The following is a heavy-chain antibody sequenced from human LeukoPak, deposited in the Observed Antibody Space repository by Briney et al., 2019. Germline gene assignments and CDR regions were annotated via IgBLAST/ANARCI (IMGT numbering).Heavy chain of an antibody. CDR3: AKDFLFSEQWLVPVGDY. J-gene: IGHJ4*02. CDR2: ISGSGGST. V-gene: IGHV3-23*01. CDR1: GFTLSSYA. Sequence: GGSLRLSCAASGFTLSSYAMSWVRQAPGKGLEWVSAISGSGGSTYYADSVKGRFTISRDNSKNTLYLQMNSLRAADTAVYYCAKDFLFSEQWLVPVGDYWGQGTLVTVSS. D-gene: IGHD6-19*01.